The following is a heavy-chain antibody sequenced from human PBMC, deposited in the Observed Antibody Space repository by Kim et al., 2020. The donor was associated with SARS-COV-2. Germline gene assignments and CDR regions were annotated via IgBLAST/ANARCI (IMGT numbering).Heavy chain of an antibody. CDR1: GYSFTSYW. Sequence: GESLKISCKGSGYSFTSYWISWVRQMPGKGLEWMGRIDPSDSYTNYSPSFQGHVTISADKSISTAYLQWSSLKASDTAMYYCARSIGSVQLERLAYYYYYGMDVWGQGTTVTVSS. D-gene: IGHD1-1*01. CDR3: ARSIGSVQLERLAYYYYYGMDV. J-gene: IGHJ6*02. V-gene: IGHV5-10-1*01. CDR2: IDPSDSYT.